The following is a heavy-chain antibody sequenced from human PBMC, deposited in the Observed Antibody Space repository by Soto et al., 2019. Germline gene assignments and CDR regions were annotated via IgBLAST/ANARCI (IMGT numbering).Heavy chain of an antibody. CDR3: AKAAGGVNTAFDY. Sequence: GESLKISCAASGFTFSSYAMTWVRQAPGKGLEWVSGISRSGDNTYYANSVKGRFTISRDNSKNTLYLQMNSLRADDTAVYQCAKAAGGVNTAFDYWGQGTLVTVSS. J-gene: IGHJ4*02. CDR1: GFTFSSYA. V-gene: IGHV3-23*01. CDR2: ISRSGDNT. D-gene: IGHD3-16*01.